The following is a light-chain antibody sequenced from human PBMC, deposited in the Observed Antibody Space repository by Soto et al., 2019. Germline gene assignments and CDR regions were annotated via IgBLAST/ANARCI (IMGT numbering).Light chain of an antibody. CDR1: QSLDNY. V-gene: IGKV3-11*01. J-gene: IGKJ4*01. CDR2: DAS. Sequence: EIVLTQSPATLSLSPGERATLSCRASQSLDNYLAWYQHKPGQAPRLLIYDASTRAADIPARFSGSGSGTDFTLTISSLEPEDFAVYYCQQRGHWPSFGGGTKVEIK. CDR3: QQRGHWPS.